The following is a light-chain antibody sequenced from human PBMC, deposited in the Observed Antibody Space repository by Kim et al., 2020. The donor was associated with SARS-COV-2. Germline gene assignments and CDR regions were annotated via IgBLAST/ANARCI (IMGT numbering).Light chain of an antibody. J-gene: IGKJ5*01. Sequence: SASVGDRVTITCRASQSISSWLAWYQQKPGKAPKLLIYKASSLESGVPSRFSGSGSGTEFTLTISSLQPDDFATYYCQQYNSYPTFGQGTRLEIK. CDR1: QSISSW. CDR2: KAS. CDR3: QQYNSYPT. V-gene: IGKV1-5*03.